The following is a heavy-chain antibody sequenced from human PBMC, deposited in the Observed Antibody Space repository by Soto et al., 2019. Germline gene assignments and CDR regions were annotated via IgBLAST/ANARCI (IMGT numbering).Heavy chain of an antibody. Sequence: EVQLVESGGGVARPGGSLRLSCAASGFTFDDYGMSWVRQAPGKGLEWVPGIIWNGGSTHYADSVKGRFTISRDNAKNSLYLQMNSLRDEDTALYHCARNGLLRGVNYYYMDVWGKGTTVTVSS. CDR3: ARNGLLRGVNYYYMDV. V-gene: IGHV3-20*01. CDR1: GFTFDDYG. J-gene: IGHJ6*03. D-gene: IGHD3-10*01. CDR2: IIWNGGST.